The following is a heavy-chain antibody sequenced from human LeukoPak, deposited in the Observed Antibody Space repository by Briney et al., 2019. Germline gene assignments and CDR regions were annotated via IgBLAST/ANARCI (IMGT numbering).Heavy chain of an antibody. J-gene: IGHJ1*01. Sequence: GGSLRLSCATSGFTFSDHYLDWVRQAPGKGLEWVSSISSSSSYIYYADSVKGRFIISRDNSKNTLYLQMNSLRAEDTAVYYCAKDFKGMEIAARPGYFQHWGQGTLVTVSS. CDR3: AKDFKGMEIAARPGYFQH. CDR2: ISSSSSYI. D-gene: IGHD6-6*01. CDR1: GFTFSDHY. V-gene: IGHV3-21*04.